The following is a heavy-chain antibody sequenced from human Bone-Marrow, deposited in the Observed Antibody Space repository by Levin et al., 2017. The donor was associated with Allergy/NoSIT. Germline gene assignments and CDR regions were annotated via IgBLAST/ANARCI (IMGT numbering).Heavy chain of an antibody. CDR1: GGSISSTNW. CDR2: IYHSGST. CDR3: ARDRGYGAGAFDI. Sequence: ETLSLICAVSGGSISSTNWWSWVRPPPGKGLEWIGEIYHSGSTNYNPSLKSRVTISLDKSKNQFSLNLRSVTAADTAVYYCARDRGYGAGAFDIWGQGTMVTVSS. V-gene: IGHV4-4*02. J-gene: IGHJ3*02. D-gene: IGHD4-17*01.